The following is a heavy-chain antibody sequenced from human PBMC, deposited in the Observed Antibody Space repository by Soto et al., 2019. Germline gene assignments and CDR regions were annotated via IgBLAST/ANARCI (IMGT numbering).Heavy chain of an antibody. D-gene: IGHD2-8*01. Sequence: SETLSLTCAVSGGSISSGGYSWSWTRQPPGKGLEWIGYIYHSGSTYYNPSLKSRVTISVDRSKNQFSLKLSSVTAADTAVYYCARTDIVLMVYDYWGQGTLVTVSS. CDR1: GGSISSGGYS. CDR3: ARTDIVLMVYDY. J-gene: IGHJ4*02. V-gene: IGHV4-30-2*01. CDR2: IYHSGST.